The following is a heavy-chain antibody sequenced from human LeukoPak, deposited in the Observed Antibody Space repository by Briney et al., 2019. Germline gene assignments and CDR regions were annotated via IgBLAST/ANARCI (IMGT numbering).Heavy chain of an antibody. D-gene: IGHD3-3*01. CDR1: GGSFSGYY. Sequence: SETLSLTCAVYGGSFSGYYWSWIRQPPGKGLEWIGEINHSGSTNYNPSLKSRVTISVDTSKNQFSLKLSSVTAADTAVYYCARALRRYYDFWSGYNAGDYYYYYMDVWGKGTTVTVSS. V-gene: IGHV4-34*01. J-gene: IGHJ6*03. CDR2: INHSGST. CDR3: ARALRRYYDFWSGYNAGDYYYYYMDV.